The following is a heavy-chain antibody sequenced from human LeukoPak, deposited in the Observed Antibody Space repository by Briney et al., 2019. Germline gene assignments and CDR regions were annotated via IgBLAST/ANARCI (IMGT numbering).Heavy chain of an antibody. V-gene: IGHV3-48*02. D-gene: IGHD3-16*01. CDR2: ISSSSSTI. CDR1: GFTFSSYS. J-gene: IGHJ5*02. Sequence: GSLRLSCAASGFTFSSYSMNWVRQAPGKGLEGVSYISSSSSTIYYADSVKGRFTISRDNAKNSLYLQMNSLRDEDTAVYYCAGSGDDYVWGSYSARFDPWGQGTLVTVSS. CDR3: AGSGDDYVWGSYSARFDP.